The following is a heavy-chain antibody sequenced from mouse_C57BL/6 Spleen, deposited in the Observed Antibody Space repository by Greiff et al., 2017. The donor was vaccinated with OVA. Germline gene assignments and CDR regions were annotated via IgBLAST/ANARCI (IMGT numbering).Heavy chain of an antibody. CDR3: TRGPIYYYGSSPPYAMDY. D-gene: IGHD1-1*01. Sequence: EVMLVESGAGLVKPGGSLKLSCAASGFTFSSYAMSWVRQTPEKRLEWVAYISSGGDYIYYADTVKGRFTISRDNARNTLYLQMSSLKSEDTAMYYCTRGPIYYYGSSPPYAMDYWGQGTSVTVSS. CDR1: GFTFSSYA. CDR2: ISSGGDYI. J-gene: IGHJ4*01. V-gene: IGHV5-9-1*02.